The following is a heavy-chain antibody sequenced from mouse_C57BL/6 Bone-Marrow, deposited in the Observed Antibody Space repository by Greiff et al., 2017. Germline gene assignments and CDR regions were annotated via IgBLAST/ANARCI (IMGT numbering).Heavy chain of an antibody. CDR1: GFNIKDDY. CDR2: IDPENGDT. V-gene: IGHV14-4*01. D-gene: IGHD3-2*01. J-gene: IGHJ3*01. Sequence: VQLQQSGAELVRPGASVKLSCKASGFNIKDDYMHWVKQRPEQGLEWIGWIDPENGDTEYAPKFQGKATLTADTSSNTAYLQLSSLTSEDTAVYYCTTCRQLGVGFAYWGQGTLVTVSA. CDR3: TTCRQLGVGFAY.